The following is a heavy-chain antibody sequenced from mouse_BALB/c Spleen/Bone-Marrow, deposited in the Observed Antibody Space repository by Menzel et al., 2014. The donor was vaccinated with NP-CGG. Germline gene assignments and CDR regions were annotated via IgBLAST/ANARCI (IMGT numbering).Heavy chain of an antibody. D-gene: IGHD2-4*01. Sequence: VKLMESGPELVRPGVSVKISCKGSGYTFTDYAMHWVKQSHAKSLEWIGVISTYSGNTNYNQKFKGKATMTVDKSSSTAYMELARLTSEDSAIYYCARGIYYDSTWFAYWSQGTLVTVSA. V-gene: IGHV1-67*01. CDR2: ISTYSGNT. CDR1: GYTFTDYA. J-gene: IGHJ3*01. CDR3: ARGIYYDSTWFAY.